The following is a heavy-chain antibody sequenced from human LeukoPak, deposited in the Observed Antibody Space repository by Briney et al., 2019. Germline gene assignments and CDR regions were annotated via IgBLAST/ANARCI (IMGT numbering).Heavy chain of an antibody. V-gene: IGHV3-72*01. J-gene: IGHJ6*02. CDR3: ARVTTVLTYYYGMDV. Sequence: PGGSLRLSCAASGSTFSDHYMDWVRQAPGKGLEWIGRTRNKANSYTTEYAASVKGRFTISRDDSKSSLYLQMNSLKTEDTAVYYCARVTTVLTYYYGMDVWGQGTTVTVSS. D-gene: IGHD4-11*01. CDR1: GSTFSDHY. CDR2: TRNKANSYTT.